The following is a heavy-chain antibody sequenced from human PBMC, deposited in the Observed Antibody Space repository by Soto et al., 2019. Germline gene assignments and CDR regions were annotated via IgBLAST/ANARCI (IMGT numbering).Heavy chain of an antibody. J-gene: IGHJ3*02. D-gene: IGHD6-19*01. CDR3: ARVLRTDRIAVAGDAFDI. V-gene: IGHV1-46*01. CDR1: GYTFTSYY. CDR2: INPSGGST. Sequence: ASVKVSCKASGYTFTSYYMHWVRQAPGQGLEWMGIINPSGGSTSYAQKFQGRVTMTRDTSTSTVYMELSSLRSEDTAVYYCARVLRTDRIAVAGDAFDIWGQGTMVTVSS.